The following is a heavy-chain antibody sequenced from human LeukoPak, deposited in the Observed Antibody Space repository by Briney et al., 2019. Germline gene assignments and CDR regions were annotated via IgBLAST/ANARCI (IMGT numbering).Heavy chain of an antibody. Sequence: SETLSLTCAVSGYSISSGYYWGWIRQPPGKGLEWIGSIYHSGSTYYNPSLKSRVTISVDTSKNQFSLKLSSVTAAGTAVYYCASSHPISGDYWGQGTLVTVSS. CDR2: IYHSGST. J-gene: IGHJ4*02. D-gene: IGHD3-3*01. CDR1: GYSISSGYY. V-gene: IGHV4-38-2*01. CDR3: ASSHPISGDY.